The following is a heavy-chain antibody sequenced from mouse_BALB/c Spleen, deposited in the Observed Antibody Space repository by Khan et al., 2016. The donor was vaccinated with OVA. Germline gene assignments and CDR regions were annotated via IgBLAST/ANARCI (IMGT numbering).Heavy chain of an antibody. CDR3: ARELRLGGFAY. Sequence: QVQLKQSGPGLVAPSQSLSITCTVSGFSLTGYGINWVRQPPGKGLEWLGMIWGDGSTDYNSALKSRLSISKDNSKSQVFLKMNSLQDDDTARYYCARELRLGGFAYWGRGTLVTVSA. J-gene: IGHJ3*01. CDR2: IWGDGST. D-gene: IGHD1-2*01. CDR1: GFSLTGYG. V-gene: IGHV2-6-7*01.